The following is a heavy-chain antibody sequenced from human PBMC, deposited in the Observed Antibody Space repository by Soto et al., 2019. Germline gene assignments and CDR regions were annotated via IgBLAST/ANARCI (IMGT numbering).Heavy chain of an antibody. V-gene: IGHV1-18*01. D-gene: IGHD3-22*01. Sequence: GASVKVCCKASGYTYTSYGISWVRQAPGQGLEWMGWISAYNGNTNYAQKLQGRVTMTTDTSTSTAYMELRSLRSDDTAVYYCARDNGPYDSSGYSLYYYGMDVWGQGTTVTVSS. CDR1: GYTYTSYG. CDR2: ISAYNGNT. J-gene: IGHJ6*02. CDR3: ARDNGPYDSSGYSLYYYGMDV.